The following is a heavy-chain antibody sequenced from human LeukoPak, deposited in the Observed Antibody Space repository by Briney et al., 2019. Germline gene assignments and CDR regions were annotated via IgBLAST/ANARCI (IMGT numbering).Heavy chain of an antibody. V-gene: IGHV4-38-2*02. Sequence: PSETLSLTCTVSGYSISSGYHWGWIRQPPGKGLEWIGTIYHSGSTYYNPSLKSRVTISVDTSKNQFSLKLSSVTAADTAVYYCARRIANRNWFDPWGQGTLVTVSS. D-gene: IGHD1/OR15-1a*01. CDR1: GYSISSGYH. J-gene: IGHJ5*02. CDR3: ARRIANRNWFDP. CDR2: IYHSGST.